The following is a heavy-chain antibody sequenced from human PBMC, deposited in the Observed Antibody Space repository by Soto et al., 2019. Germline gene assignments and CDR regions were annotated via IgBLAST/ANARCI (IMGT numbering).Heavy chain of an antibody. CDR1: GFTFSSYG. V-gene: IGHV3-30*18. CDR3: AKEGRYCSSTSCYIDYYYYGMDV. J-gene: IGHJ6*02. CDR2: ISYDGSNK. D-gene: IGHD2-2*02. Sequence: GGSLRLSCAASGFTFSSYGMHWVRQAPGKGLEWVAVISYDGSNKYYADSVKGRFTISRDNSKNTLYLQMNSLRAEDTAVYYCAKEGRYCSSTSCYIDYYYYGMDVWGQGTTVTVSS.